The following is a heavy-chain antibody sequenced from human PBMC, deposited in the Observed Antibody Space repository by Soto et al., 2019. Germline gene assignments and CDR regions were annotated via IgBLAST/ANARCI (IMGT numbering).Heavy chain of an antibody. Sequence: GGSLRLSCAASGFTFSSYSMNWVRQAPGKGLEWVSYISSSSSTIYYADSVKGRFTISRDNAKNSLYLQMNSLRDEDTAVYYCARGYCSGGSCQLFDYWGQGTLVTVSS. CDR2: ISSSSSTI. D-gene: IGHD2-15*01. J-gene: IGHJ4*02. CDR1: GFTFSSYS. CDR3: ARGYCSGGSCQLFDY. V-gene: IGHV3-48*02.